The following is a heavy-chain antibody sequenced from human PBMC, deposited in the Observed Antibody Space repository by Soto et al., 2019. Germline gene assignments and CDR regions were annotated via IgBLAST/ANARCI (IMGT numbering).Heavy chain of an antibody. Sequence: EVQLVQSGGGLVQPGGSLKLSCAASGFTLSGSDMHWVRQASGQGLEWVGRIRSKRSSYATEYTASVKGRFTISRDDSKNMAYLQMNSLKSEDTAVYYCTRQGPAVTDDFDYWGPGTLVTVSS. CDR1: GFTLSGSD. J-gene: IGHJ4*02. CDR2: IRSKRSSYAT. V-gene: IGHV3-73*02. CDR3: TRQGPAVTDDFDY. D-gene: IGHD6-19*01.